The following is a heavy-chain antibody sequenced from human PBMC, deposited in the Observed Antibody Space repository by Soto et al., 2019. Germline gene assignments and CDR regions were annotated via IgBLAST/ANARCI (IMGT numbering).Heavy chain of an antibody. CDR3: ARAGFGDFVYYFDY. J-gene: IGHJ4*02. V-gene: IGHV1-18*01. Sequence: QVQLVQSGAEVKKPGASVKVSYKASGYTFTSYTISWVRQAPGQGLEWMGWISAYNGNTNYAQKLQGRVTMTTDTSTSSASMELRSLRSDDTAVYYCARAGFGDFVYYFDYWGQGTLVTVSS. CDR2: ISAYNGNT. CDR1: GYTFTSYT. D-gene: IGHD3-10*01.